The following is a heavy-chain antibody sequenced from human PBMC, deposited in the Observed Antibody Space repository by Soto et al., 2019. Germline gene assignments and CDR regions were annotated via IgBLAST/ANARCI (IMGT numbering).Heavy chain of an antibody. D-gene: IGHD3-3*01. CDR1: GASINSANW. CDR3: ATRYDFWSGRWYGLGV. Sequence: QVVLEESGPGLVRPSGTLSLTCSVSGASINSANWWVWVRQPPGKGLEWIGVIYHIGSTTYNPSLKSRATISVDKSKNQFSLIVTSVTASDTAVYYCATRYDFWSGRWYGLGVWGQCTTVTVSS. V-gene: IGHV4-4*02. CDR2: IYHIGST. J-gene: IGHJ6*02.